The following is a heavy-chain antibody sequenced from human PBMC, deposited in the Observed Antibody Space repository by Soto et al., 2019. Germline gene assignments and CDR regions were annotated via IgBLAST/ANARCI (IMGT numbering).Heavy chain of an antibody. CDR3: ARDQRHYGMDV. CDR2: IYYSGST. J-gene: IGHJ6*02. Sequence: QVQLQESGPGLVKPSETLSLTCTVSGGSISSYYWSWIRRPPGKGLEWIGYIYYSGSTNYNPSLKSRVTISVDTSKNQFSLKLSSVTAADTAVYYCARDQRHYGMDVWGQGTTVTVSS. V-gene: IGHV4-59*01. CDR1: GGSISSYY.